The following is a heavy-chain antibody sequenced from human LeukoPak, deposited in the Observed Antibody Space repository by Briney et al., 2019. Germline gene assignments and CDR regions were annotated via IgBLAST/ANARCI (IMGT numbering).Heavy chain of an antibody. CDR2: ISGSGGST. D-gene: IGHD3-3*01. V-gene: IGHV3-23*01. CDR3: AKGSRFLEWLLWIDY. J-gene: IGHJ4*02. Sequence: GGSLRLSCAASGFTFSSYAMSWVRQAPGKGLEWVSAISGSGGSTYYADSVKGRFTISRDNSKNTLYLQMNSLRAEDTAVYYCAKGSRFLEWLLWIDYWGQGTLVTVSS. CDR1: GFTFSSYA.